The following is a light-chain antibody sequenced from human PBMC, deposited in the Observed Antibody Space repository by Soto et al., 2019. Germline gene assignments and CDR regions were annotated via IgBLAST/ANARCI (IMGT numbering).Light chain of an antibody. J-gene: IGKJ1*01. CDR2: STA. CDR3: QKYCNSPRT. V-gene: IGKV3-20*01. CDR1: QRFCSSN. Sequence: EIVLTQSPGTLSLSPGARGTLSCRASQRFCSSNLARYQQKPGQAPRLLIYSTASRPTGIPDRLSGSGSGTDLTLTIARRGPENFAVYSGQKYCNSPRTFAQGPRVEIK.